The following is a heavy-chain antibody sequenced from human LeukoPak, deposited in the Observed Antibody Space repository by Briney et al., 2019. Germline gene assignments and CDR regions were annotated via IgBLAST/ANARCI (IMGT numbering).Heavy chain of an antibody. CDR1: GGSISSSSYY. CDR2: IYYSGST. CDR3: ARAHYYYMDV. V-gene: IGHV4-39*07. Sequence: SETLSLTCTVSGGSISSSSYYWGWIRQPPGKGLEWIGSIYYSGSTFYNPSLKSRITISVDMPKNQFSLKLSSVTAADTAVYYCARAHYYYMDVWGKGTTVTVSS. J-gene: IGHJ6*03.